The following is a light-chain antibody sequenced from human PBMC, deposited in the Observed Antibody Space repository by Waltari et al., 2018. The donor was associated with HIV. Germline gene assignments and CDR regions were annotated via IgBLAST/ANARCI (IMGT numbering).Light chain of an antibody. CDR3: QVSDSNSDHPI. CDR2: DDS. Sequence: SYVLTQPLSVSVAPGQTARITCGGHNIGSKSVHWYQQKPGQAPVLVVHDDSDRPSGIPERFSGSNSGTTATLTISRVEAGDEADYYCQVSDSNSDHPIFAGGTRLTVL. CDR1: NIGSKS. J-gene: IGLJ2*01. V-gene: IGLV3-21*02.